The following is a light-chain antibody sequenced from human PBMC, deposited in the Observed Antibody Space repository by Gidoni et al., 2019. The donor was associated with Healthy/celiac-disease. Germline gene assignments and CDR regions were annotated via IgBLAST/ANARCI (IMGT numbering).Light chain of an antibody. CDR1: SSDVGSYNL. CDR2: EVS. V-gene: IGLV2-23*02. J-gene: IGLJ1*01. Sequence: QSALTQPASVSGSPGQSITISCTGTSSDVGSYNLVSWYQQPPGKAPKLMIYEVSKRPSGVSNRFSGSKSGNTASLTISGLQAEDEADYYCCSYAGSKVFGTGTKVTVL. CDR3: CSYAGSKV.